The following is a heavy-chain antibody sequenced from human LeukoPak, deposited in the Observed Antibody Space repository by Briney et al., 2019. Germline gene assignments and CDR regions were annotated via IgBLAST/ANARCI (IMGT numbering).Heavy chain of an antibody. CDR2: IKQDGSEK. V-gene: IGHV3-7*01. J-gene: IGHJ4*02. D-gene: IGHD4-17*01. CDR1: GSTFSNDW. CDR3: ARLRTVTSDY. Sequence: PGGSLRLSCAASGSTFSNDWMSWVRQAPGKGLEWVANIKQDGSEKYYVDSVKGRFTISRDNAKNSLYLQMNSLRAEDTAVYYCARLRTVTSDYWGQGTLVTVSS.